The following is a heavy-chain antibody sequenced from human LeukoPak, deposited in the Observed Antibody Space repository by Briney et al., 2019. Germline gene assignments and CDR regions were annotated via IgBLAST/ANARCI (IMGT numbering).Heavy chain of an antibody. V-gene: IGHV4-34*01. D-gene: IGHD6-13*01. CDR3: AASWYNFDY. J-gene: IGHJ4*02. CDR1: GGSFSGYY. Sequence: PSETLSLTCAVYGGSFSGYYWSWIRQPPGKGLEWIGEINHSGSTNYNPSLKSRVTISVDTSKNQFSLKLSSVTAADTAVYYCAASWYNFDYWAREPWSPSPQ. CDR2: INHSGST.